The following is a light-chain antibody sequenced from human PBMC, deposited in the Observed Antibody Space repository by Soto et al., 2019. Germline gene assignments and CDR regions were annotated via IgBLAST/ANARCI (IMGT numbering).Light chain of an antibody. CDR1: QSISNY. J-gene: IGKJ1*01. V-gene: IGKV1-39*01. CDR2: AAS. CDR3: QQSYSTPWT. Sequence: DIQMTQSPSSLSASVGDRVTITCRASQSISNYLSWYQQIPGKSPKLLIYAASTLRSGVSSRFSGSGSGTDFTLTISSLQPEDFATYYCQQSYSTPWTFVQGTQVAIK.